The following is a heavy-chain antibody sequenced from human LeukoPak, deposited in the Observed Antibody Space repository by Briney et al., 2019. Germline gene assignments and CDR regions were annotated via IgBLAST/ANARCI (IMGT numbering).Heavy chain of an antibody. CDR3: ARYNGDLTGGFDY. V-gene: IGHV1-46*01. CDR1: GYTFTNYY. CDR2: INPAGGST. D-gene: IGHD4-17*01. J-gene: IGHJ4*02. Sequence: GASVKVSCKASGYTFTNYYIHWVRQAPGQGLEWMGIINPAGGSTGYAQKFQGRVTMTRDTSTSTVYMELSSLRPEDTAVYYCARYNGDLTGGFDYWGQGTLVTVSS.